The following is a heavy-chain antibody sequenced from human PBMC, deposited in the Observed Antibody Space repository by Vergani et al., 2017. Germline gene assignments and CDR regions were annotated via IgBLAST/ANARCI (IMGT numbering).Heavy chain of an antibody. CDR1: GFTFSSYS. J-gene: IGHJ6*03. CDR2: ISSSSSTI. D-gene: IGHD2-2*01. CDR3: ATKDIVVVPAASNYYYMDV. V-gene: IGHV3-48*01. Sequence: EVQLVESGGGLVQPGGSLRLSCAASGFTFSSYSMNWVRQAPGKGLEWVSYISSSSSTIYYADSVKGRFTISRDNAKNSLYLQMNSLRAEDTAVYYCATKDIVVVPAASNYYYMDVWGKGTTVTVSS.